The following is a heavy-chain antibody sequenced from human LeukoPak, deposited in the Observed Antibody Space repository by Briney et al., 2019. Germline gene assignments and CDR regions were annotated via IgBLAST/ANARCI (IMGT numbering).Heavy chain of an antibody. CDR1: GFTFSSYA. CDR3: AKDPVLMVYATDYFDY. J-gene: IGHJ4*02. CDR2: ISYDGSNK. Sequence: GGSLRLSCAASGFTFSSYAMHWVRQAPGKGLEWVAVISYDGSNKYYADSVKGRFTISRDNSKNTLYLQMNSLRAEDTAVYYCAKDPVLMVYATDYFDYWGQGTLVTVSS. D-gene: IGHD2-8*01. V-gene: IGHV3-30-3*01.